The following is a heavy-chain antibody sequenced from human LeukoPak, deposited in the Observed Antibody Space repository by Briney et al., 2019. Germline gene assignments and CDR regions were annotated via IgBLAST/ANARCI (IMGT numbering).Heavy chain of an antibody. D-gene: IGHD5-18*01. V-gene: IGHV1-18*01. CDR1: GYNFNSYG. CDR2: ITAGNGNS. CDR3: ARDLARGYSYGYNAFDI. Sequence: ASVKVSCKASGYNFNSYGIGLVRQAPRQGLEWIGWITAGNGNSNYAQKVQGRVTMTTDTSTSTAYMELRSLRSDDTAVYFCARDLARGYSYGYNAFDIWGQGTMVTVSS. J-gene: IGHJ3*02.